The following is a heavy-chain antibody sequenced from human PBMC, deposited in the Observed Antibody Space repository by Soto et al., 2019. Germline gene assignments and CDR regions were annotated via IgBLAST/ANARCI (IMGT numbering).Heavy chain of an antibody. CDR1: GYTFTGYY. Sequence: ASVKVSCKASGYTFTGYYMHWVRQAPGQGLEWMGWINPNSGGTNYAQKFQGRVTMTRDTSISTAYMELSRLRSDDTAVYYCARGKLTYYDFLSGDHYGMDGWGQRTTVIVSS. J-gene: IGHJ6*02. CDR3: ARGKLTYYDFLSGDHYGMDG. D-gene: IGHD3-3*01. CDR2: INPNSGGT. V-gene: IGHV1-2*02.